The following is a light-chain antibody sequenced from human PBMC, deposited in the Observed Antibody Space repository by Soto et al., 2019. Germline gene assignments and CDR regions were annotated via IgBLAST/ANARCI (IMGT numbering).Light chain of an antibody. V-gene: IGKV3-20*01. CDR2: GAS. CDR3: QQGGSSPFWM. J-gene: IGKJ1*01. Sequence: ENVLTQSPGNLSLSPGERATLSCRDSQSVSSISLAWYQQKPGQAHRLLIYGASNRAAGIPDRFSGSGSRTEFSLTISRLEPEDFAVYYCQQGGSSPFWMFGHGTKVEIK. CDR1: QSVSSIS.